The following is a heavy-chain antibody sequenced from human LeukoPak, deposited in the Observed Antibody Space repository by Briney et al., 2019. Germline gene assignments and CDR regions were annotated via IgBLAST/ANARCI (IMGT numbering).Heavy chain of an antibody. Sequence: GGSLRLSCAASGFTFSSYAMSWVRQAPGKGLEWVSAISGSGGSTYYADSVKGRFTISRDNSKNTLYLQMNSLRAEDTAVYYCAKFRIPAYYYDSSGSDFDYWGQGTLVTVSS. V-gene: IGHV3-23*01. J-gene: IGHJ4*02. CDR1: GFTFSSYA. D-gene: IGHD3-22*01. CDR2: ISGSGGST. CDR3: AKFRIPAYYYDSSGSDFDY.